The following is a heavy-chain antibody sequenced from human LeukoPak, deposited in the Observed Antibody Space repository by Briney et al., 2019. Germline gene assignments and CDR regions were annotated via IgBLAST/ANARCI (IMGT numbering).Heavy chain of an antibody. Sequence: GASVKVSCKVSGYTLTELSMHWVRQAPGKGLEWMGGFDPEDGETIYAQKFQGRVTMTEDTSTDTAYMELSSLRSEDTAVYYCATIFSVWGSYRYHDYWGQGTLVTVSS. J-gene: IGHJ4*02. CDR3: ATIFSVWGSYRYHDY. D-gene: IGHD3-16*02. CDR1: GYTLTELS. CDR2: FDPEDGET. V-gene: IGHV1-24*01.